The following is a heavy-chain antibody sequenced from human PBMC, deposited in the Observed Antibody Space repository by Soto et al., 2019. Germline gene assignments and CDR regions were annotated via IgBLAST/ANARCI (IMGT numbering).Heavy chain of an antibody. Sequence: ASVKVSCKASGYTFTSYYMHWVRQAPGQGLEWMGIINPSGGSTSYAQKFQGRVTMTRDTSTSTVYMELSSVRSEDTAVYYCARDKRYCSSTSCWDYYYGMDVWGQGTTVTVSS. CDR3: ARDKRYCSSTSCWDYYYGMDV. CDR1: GYTFTSYY. CDR2: INPSGGST. J-gene: IGHJ6*02. D-gene: IGHD2-2*01. V-gene: IGHV1-46*01.